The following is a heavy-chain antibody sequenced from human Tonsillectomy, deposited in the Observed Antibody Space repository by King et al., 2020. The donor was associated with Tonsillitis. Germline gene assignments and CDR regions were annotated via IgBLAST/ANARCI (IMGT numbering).Heavy chain of an antibody. CDR1: GFSLSNYA. CDR3: AKAVGRLLSSSVDY. D-gene: IGHD2-15*01. Sequence: VQLVESGGGVVQPGRSLRLSCAASGFSLSNYAMHWVRQAPGKGLEWGAVISYDGSNEFYADSVQGRFTITRDNSKSTLYLQMNSLRVEDTAVYYFAKAVGRLLSSSVDYWGQGTLVTVSS. V-gene: IGHV3-30*18. J-gene: IGHJ4*02. CDR2: ISYDGSNE.